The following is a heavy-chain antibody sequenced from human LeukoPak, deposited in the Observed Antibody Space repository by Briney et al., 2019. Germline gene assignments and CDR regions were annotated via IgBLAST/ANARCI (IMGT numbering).Heavy chain of an antibody. V-gene: IGHV3-30-3*01. J-gene: IGHJ4*02. D-gene: IGHD2-15*01. Sequence: GRSLRLSCAASGFTFSSYAMHWVRQAPGQGLEWVAVISYDGNNKYYADSVKGRFTISRDNSKNTLYLQMNSLRAEDTAVYYCARDARYICSGGSCYHFDYWGQGTLVTVSS. CDR2: ISYDGNNK. CDR3: ARDARYICSGGSCYHFDY. CDR1: GFTFSSYA.